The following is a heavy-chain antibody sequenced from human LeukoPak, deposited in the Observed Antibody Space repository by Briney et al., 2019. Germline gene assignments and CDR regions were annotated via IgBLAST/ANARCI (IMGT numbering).Heavy chain of an antibody. V-gene: IGHV4-59*08. D-gene: IGHD2-2*01. Sequence: SETLSLTCTVSGDSISSYYWSWIRQPPGKGLEWIGYIYYSGSTNYNPSLKSRVTISIDTSKNQFSLKLSSVTAADTAVYYCASASPPIVVVPAAVRGFDPWGQGTLVTVSS. CDR1: GDSISSYY. J-gene: IGHJ5*02. CDR3: ASASPPIVVVPAAVRGFDP. CDR2: IYYSGST.